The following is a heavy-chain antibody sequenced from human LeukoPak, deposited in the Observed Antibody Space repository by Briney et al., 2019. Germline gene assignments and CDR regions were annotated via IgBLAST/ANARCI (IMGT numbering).Heavy chain of an antibody. CDR2: IYPGNSDT. CDR1: GYSFTSYW. J-gene: IGHJ4*02. D-gene: IGHD5-18*01. CDR3: AVDVDTAMAHY. V-gene: IGHV5-51*01. Sequence: GESLKISCKGSGYSFTSYWIGWVRQMPGKGLEWMGLIYPGNSDTKYSPSFQGQVTISADKSISTAYLQWSSLKASDTAMYYCAVDVDTAMAHYWGQGTLVTVSS.